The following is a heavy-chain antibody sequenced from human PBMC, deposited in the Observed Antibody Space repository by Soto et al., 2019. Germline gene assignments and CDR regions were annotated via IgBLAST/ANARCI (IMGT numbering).Heavy chain of an antibody. Sequence: EVQLVESGGGLVQPGGSLRLSCAASGFTFSSYEMNWVRQAPGKGLEWLACINTGGGTIYYADSVKGRFTISRDNAKNSVYLQIDSLRAEDTAVYYCARDGIVRGFDPWGQGTLVTVSS. CDR2: INTGGGTI. CDR1: GFTFSSYE. D-gene: IGHD2-15*01. J-gene: IGHJ5*01. V-gene: IGHV3-48*03. CDR3: ARDGIVRGFDP.